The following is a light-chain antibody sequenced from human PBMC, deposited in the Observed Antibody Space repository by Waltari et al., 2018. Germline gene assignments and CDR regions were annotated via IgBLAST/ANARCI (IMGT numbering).Light chain of an antibody. CDR2: DVS. CDR1: NRDVGDFDF. Sequence: QSALTQPASVSGSPGQSIPIPCTGTNRDVGDFDFVSWYQQHPGEAPKLLIYDVSNRPSGVSHRFSGSKSGNTASLTISGLQAEDEADYYCSSYTASRALEVLFGGGTK. J-gene: IGLJ2*01. CDR3: SSYTASRALEVL. V-gene: IGLV2-14*03.